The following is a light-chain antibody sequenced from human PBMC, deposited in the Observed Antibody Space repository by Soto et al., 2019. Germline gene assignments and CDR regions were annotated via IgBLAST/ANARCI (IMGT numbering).Light chain of an antibody. V-gene: IGKV3-20*01. CDR2: GAS. Sequence: DIVLTQYPSTLSVSPWERATLSFMASQSVSIDLAWYQQTPGQAPRLLISGASSRAADIPDRFSGSGSGTDFTLTISRLEPEDFAVYYCQQYGSLSWTFGQGTKVDI. CDR1: QSVSID. J-gene: IGKJ1*01. CDR3: QQYGSLSWT.